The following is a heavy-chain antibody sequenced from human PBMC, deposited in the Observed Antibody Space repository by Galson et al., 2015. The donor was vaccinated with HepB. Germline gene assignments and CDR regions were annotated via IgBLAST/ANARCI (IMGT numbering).Heavy chain of an antibody. D-gene: IGHD3-3*01. J-gene: IGHJ6*02. Sequence: SLRLSCAASGFTFSSYGMHWVRQAPGKGLEWVAVIWYDGSNKYSADSAKGRFTISRDNSKNTLYLQMNSMRAEDTAVYYCARGAVIAAYGMDVWGQGTTVTVSS. V-gene: IGHV3-33*01. CDR1: GFTFSSYG. CDR3: ARGAVIAAYGMDV. CDR2: IWYDGSNK.